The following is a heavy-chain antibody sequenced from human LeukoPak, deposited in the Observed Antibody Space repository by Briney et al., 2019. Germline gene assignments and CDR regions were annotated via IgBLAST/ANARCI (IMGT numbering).Heavy chain of an antibody. CDR3: AKDGRLAHFDY. D-gene: IGHD6-25*01. J-gene: IGHJ4*02. Sequence: GRSLRLSCAASGFTFSSYGMHWVRQAPGKGLEWVAVISYDGSNKYYADSVKGRFTLSRDNSKNTLYLQMNSLRAEDTAVYYCAKDGRLAHFDYWGQGTLVTVSS. V-gene: IGHV3-30*18. CDR2: ISYDGSNK. CDR1: GFTFSSYG.